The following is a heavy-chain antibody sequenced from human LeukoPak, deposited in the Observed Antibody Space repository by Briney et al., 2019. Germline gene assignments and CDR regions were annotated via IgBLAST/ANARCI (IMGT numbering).Heavy chain of an antibody. Sequence: ASVKVSCKASGYTFTGYYMHWVRQAPGQGLEWMGWINPNSGGTNYAQKFQGRVTVTRDTSISTAYMELSGLRSDDTAVYYCARGVNGGNFWIDYMDVWGKGTTVTVSS. J-gene: IGHJ6*03. CDR2: INPNSGGT. D-gene: IGHD4-23*01. CDR1: GYTFTGYY. CDR3: ARGVNGGNFWIDYMDV. V-gene: IGHV1-2*02.